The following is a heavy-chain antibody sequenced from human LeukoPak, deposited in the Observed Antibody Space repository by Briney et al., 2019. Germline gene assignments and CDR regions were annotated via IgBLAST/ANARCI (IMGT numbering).Heavy chain of an antibody. Sequence: ASVKVSCKASGYTFTSYAFSWVRQAPGQGLEWMGWISAYNGNTNYAQKLQGRVSMTTDTSTRTAYMELRSLRSDDTAVYYCARVRSGNYYWDYWGQGTLVTVFS. D-gene: IGHD1-26*01. V-gene: IGHV1-18*01. J-gene: IGHJ4*02. CDR3: ARVRSGNYYWDY. CDR2: ISAYNGNT. CDR1: GYTFTSYA.